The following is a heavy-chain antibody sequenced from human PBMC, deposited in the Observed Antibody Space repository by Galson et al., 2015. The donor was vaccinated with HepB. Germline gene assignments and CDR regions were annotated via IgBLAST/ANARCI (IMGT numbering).Heavy chain of an antibody. V-gene: IGHV5-51*03. CDR2: IFPGDSHT. D-gene: IGHD3-22*01. J-gene: IGHJ6*02. CDR1: GYNFSGYW. Sequence: QSGAEVKKPGESLKISCKGSGYNFSGYWIGWVRQMPGKGLEWMGTIFPGDSHTRYSPSFQGQVTISADKSTAYPQWSSLKASDTAMYYCARSSSGPLGYYGMDVWGQGTTVTVSS. CDR3: ARSSSGPLGYYGMDV.